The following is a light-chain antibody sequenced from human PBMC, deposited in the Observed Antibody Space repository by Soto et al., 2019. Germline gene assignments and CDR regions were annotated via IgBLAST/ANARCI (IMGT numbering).Light chain of an antibody. J-gene: IGKJ4*01. CDR1: QSVSSY. CDR3: PQRSNWPLT. Sequence: EIVLTQSPATLSLSPGERATLSCRASQSVSSYLAWYQQKPGQAPRLLIYDASNRATGIPARFSGSGSGTDFTLTISSLEPEHFAVYYCPQRSNWPLTFGGGTKV. CDR2: DAS. V-gene: IGKV3-11*01.